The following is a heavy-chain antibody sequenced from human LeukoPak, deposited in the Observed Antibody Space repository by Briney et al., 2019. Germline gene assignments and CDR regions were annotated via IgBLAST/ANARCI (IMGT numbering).Heavy chain of an antibody. J-gene: IGHJ6*02. CDR2: INPSGGST. CDR3: ARDHVVVVAATQYYYGMDV. D-gene: IGHD2-15*01. V-gene: IGHV1-46*01. Sequence: ASVKVSCKASGYTFTSYYMHWVRQDPGQGLERMGIINPSGGSTSYAQKFQGRVTMTRDTSTSTVYMELSSLRSEDTAVYYCARDHVVVVAATQYYYGMDVWGQGTTVTVSS. CDR1: GYTFTSYY.